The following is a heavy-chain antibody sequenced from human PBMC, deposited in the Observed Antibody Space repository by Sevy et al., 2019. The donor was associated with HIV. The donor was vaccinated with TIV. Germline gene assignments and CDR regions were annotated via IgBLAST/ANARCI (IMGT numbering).Heavy chain of an antibody. CDR1: GDSINNGNHW. J-gene: IGHJ6*02. Sequence: TLSLTCTVSGDSINNGNHWWSWVRQPAGKGLEWIGRIYRSGRSIMYNPSLERRVTIPVDTSKNQFSLKVTSVIAADTAIYYCARDGIRRDYWHGLDVWGQGTTVTVSS. CDR2: IYRSGRS. CDR3: ARDGIRRDYWHGLDV. V-gene: IGHV4-61*02. D-gene: IGHD2-8*02.